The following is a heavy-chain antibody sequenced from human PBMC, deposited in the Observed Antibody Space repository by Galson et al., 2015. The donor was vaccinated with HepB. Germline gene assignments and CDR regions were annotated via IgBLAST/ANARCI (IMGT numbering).Heavy chain of an antibody. D-gene: IGHD3-9*01. CDR1: GFTFSSYW. V-gene: IGHV3-7*03. CDR3: AGGVDYDILTGYYNVAPLDY. CDR2: IKQDGSEK. Sequence: SLRLSCAASGFTFSSYWMSWVRQAPGKGLEWVANIKQDGSEKYYVDSVKGRFTISRDNAKNSLYLQMNSLRAEDTAVYYYAGGVDYDILTGYYNVAPLDYWGQGTLVTVSS. J-gene: IGHJ4*02.